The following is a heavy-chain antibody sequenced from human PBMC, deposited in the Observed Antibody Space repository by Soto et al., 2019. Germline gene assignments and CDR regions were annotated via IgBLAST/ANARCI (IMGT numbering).Heavy chain of an antibody. CDR3: AKDGGYDYGYYDPLYYFDY. CDR1: GFTFSSYG. J-gene: IGHJ4*02. Sequence: QVQLVESGGGVVQPGRSLRLSCAASGFTFSSYGMHWVRQAPGKGLEWVAVISYNGSNKYYADSVKGRFTTSRDNSKNTLYLQMNSLRAEDTAVYYCAKDGGYDYGYYDPLYYFDYWGQGTLVTVSS. D-gene: IGHD4-17*01. CDR2: ISYNGSNK. V-gene: IGHV3-30*18.